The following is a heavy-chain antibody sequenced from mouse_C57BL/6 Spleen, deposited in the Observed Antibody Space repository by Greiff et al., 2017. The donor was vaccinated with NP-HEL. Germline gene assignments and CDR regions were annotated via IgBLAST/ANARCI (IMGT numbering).Heavy chain of an antibody. D-gene: IGHD3-3*01. J-gene: IGHJ1*03. V-gene: IGHV5-6*01. CDR2: ISSGGSYT. CDR1: GFTFSSYG. CDR3: TREETGRYFEV. Sequence: EVQVVESGGDLVKPGGSLKLSCAASGFTFSSYGMSWVRQTPDKRLEWVATISSGGSYTYYPDSVKGRFTISRDNAKNTLYLQMSSLKSEDTAMYYCTREETGRYFEVWGTGTTVTVSS.